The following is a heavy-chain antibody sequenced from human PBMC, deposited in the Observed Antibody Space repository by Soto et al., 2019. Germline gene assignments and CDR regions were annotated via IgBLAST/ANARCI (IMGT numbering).Heavy chain of an antibody. CDR1: GYSISSGGYF. D-gene: IGHD4-17*01. CDR2: IYYSGST. J-gene: IGHJ5*02. V-gene: IGHV4-30-4*01. CDR3: ARAYYGDYVANWFDP. Sequence: SETLSLTCAVSGYSISSGGYFWSWIRQPPGKGLEWIGYIYYSGSTYYNPSLKSRVTISVDTSKNQFSLKLISVTAADTAVYYCARAYYGDYVANWFDPWGQGTLVTVSS.